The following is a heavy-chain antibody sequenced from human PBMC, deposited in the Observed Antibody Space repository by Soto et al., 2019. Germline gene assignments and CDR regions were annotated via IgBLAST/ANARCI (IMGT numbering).Heavy chain of an antibody. J-gene: IGHJ4*02. D-gene: IGHD3-9*01. CDR1: GFTFSSYG. CDR3: AKDFRFVRYLHY. CDR2: ISYDGSNK. V-gene: IGHV3-30*18. Sequence: PGGSLRLSCAASGFTFSSYGMHWVRQAPGKGLEWVAVISYDGSNKYYADSVKGRFTISRDNSKNTLYLQMNSLRAEDTAVYYCAKDFRFVRYLHYWGQGTLVTVSS.